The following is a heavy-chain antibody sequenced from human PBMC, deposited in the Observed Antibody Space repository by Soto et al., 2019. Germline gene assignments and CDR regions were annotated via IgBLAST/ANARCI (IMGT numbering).Heavy chain of an antibody. D-gene: IGHD2-8*01. CDR2: ISYDGTSM. J-gene: IGHJ6*02. CDR1: GFTFGNYE. Sequence: GGSLRLSCTASGFTFGNYEMSWVRRAPGKGLEWLSYISYDGTSMQYAESVKGRFTISRDNSKTSVYLKMSSLRGDDPAVYFVATAAGGVFYYAMDVWGPGVTVSVSS. CDR3: ATAAGGVFYYAMDV. V-gene: IGHV3-48*03.